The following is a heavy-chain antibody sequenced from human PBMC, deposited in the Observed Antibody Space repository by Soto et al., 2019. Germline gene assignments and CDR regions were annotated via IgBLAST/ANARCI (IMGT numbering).Heavy chain of an antibody. CDR1: GGTFSSYA. Sequence: ASVKVSCKASGGTFSSYAISWVRQAPGQVLEWMGGIIPIFGTANYAQKFQGRVTITADESTSTAYMELSSLRSEDTAVYYCARYATQPPDCFDYWGQGTLVTISS. V-gene: IGHV1-69*13. CDR3: ARYATQPPDCFDY. J-gene: IGHJ4*02. CDR2: IIPIFGTA. D-gene: IGHD1-26*01.